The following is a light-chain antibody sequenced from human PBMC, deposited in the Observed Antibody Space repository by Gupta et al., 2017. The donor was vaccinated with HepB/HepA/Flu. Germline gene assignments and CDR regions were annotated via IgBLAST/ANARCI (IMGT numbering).Light chain of an antibody. Sequence: DIQLTQSLSFLSASVGDRVTITCRASQGIGSSLGWYQQKPGRAPKFLIYAASTLQSGVPSRFSGSGSGTEFTLTISSLQPEDFATYYCQQLKSYPLTFGGGTNVEIK. CDR2: AAS. V-gene: IGKV1-9*01. CDR3: QQLKSYPLT. CDR1: QGIGSS. J-gene: IGKJ4*01.